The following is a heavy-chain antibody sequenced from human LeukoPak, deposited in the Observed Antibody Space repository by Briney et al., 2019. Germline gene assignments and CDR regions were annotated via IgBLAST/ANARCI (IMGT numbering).Heavy chain of an antibody. J-gene: IGHJ4*02. CDR2: ISGSGGST. D-gene: IGHD2-15*01. CDR3: AAPISDCSGGSCYSLSFDY. CDR1: GFTFSSYA. Sequence: GGSLRLSCAASGFTFSSYAMSWVRQAPGKGLEWVSAISGSGGSTYYADSVKGRFTTSRDNSKNTLYLQMNSLRAEDTAVYYCAAPISDCSGGSCYSLSFDYWGQGTLVTVSS. V-gene: IGHV3-23*01.